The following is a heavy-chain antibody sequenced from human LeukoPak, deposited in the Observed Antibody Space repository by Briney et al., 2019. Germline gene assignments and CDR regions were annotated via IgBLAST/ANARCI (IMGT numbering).Heavy chain of an antibody. CDR3: ASCKDGYNYFGY. Sequence: GGSLRLSCAASGFTVSSNYMSWVRQAPGKGLEWVSAIYSGGSTYYADSVKGRFTISRDNSKNTLYLQMNSLRAEDTAVYYCASCKDGYNYFGYWGQGTLVAVSS. CDR2: IYSGGST. V-gene: IGHV3-53*01. D-gene: IGHD5-24*01. CDR1: GFTVSSNY. J-gene: IGHJ4*02.